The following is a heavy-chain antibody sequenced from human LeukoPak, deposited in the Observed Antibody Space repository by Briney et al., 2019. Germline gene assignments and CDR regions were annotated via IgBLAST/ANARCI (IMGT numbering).Heavy chain of an antibody. D-gene: IGHD1-26*01. CDR2: INPNSGGT. CDR3: ARVRGVGATQRFDY. CDR1: GYTFTGYY. J-gene: IGHJ4*02. V-gene: IGHV1-2*02. Sequence: ASVKVSCKASGYTFTGYYMHWVRQAPGQGLEWMGWINPNSGGTNYAQKFQGRVTMTRDTSISTAYMELSRLRSDDTAVYYCARVRGVGATQRFDYWGQGTLVTVSS.